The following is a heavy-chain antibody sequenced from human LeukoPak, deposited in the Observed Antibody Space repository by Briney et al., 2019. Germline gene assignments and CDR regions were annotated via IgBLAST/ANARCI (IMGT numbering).Heavy chain of an antibody. J-gene: IGHJ4*02. CDR2: MYYSGST. D-gene: IGHD4-17*01. Sequence: SETLSLTCTVSGGSMSRYYWSWIRQPPGKGLEWIGYMYYSGSTKYNPSLKSRVTISVDTSKNQFSLKLSSVTAADTAVYYCARTGSTVTMLYPFDHWGQGTLVTVSS. CDR3: ARTGSTVTMLYPFDH. CDR1: GGSMSRYY. V-gene: IGHV4-59*01.